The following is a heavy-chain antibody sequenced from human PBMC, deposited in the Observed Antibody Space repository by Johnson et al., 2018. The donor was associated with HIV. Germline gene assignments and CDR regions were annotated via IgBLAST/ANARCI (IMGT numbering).Heavy chain of an antibody. CDR3: TTFKVAPRIKAPTTSKATILLDAFDI. CDR2: IKSKTDGGTP. CDR1: GFTFSNAW. J-gene: IGHJ3*02. V-gene: IGHV3-15*01. D-gene: IGHD1-26*01. Sequence: VQLVESGGGLVKPGGSLRLSCAASGFTFSNAWMSWVRQAPGKGLEWVGRIKSKTDGGTPDYAAPVKGRFTISRDDSKNTLYLQMNSLKTEDTAVYYCTTFKVAPRIKAPTTSKATILLDAFDIWGQGTMVTVSS.